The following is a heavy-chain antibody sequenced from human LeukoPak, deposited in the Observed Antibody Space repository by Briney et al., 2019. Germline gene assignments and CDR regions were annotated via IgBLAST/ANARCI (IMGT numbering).Heavy chain of an antibody. CDR2: VSGDGHTA. D-gene: IGHD2-2*02. Sequence: GGSLRLSCAASVFSFSTYAMTWVRQAPGKGLEWVSAVSGDGHTAYYAGSVKGRFTISRDNSRSTLYLQMNSLRAEDTAVYYCAKNGGHALYDSWGQGTLVTVSS. J-gene: IGHJ5*01. CDR3: AKNGGHALYDS. V-gene: IGHV3-23*01. CDR1: VFSFSTYA.